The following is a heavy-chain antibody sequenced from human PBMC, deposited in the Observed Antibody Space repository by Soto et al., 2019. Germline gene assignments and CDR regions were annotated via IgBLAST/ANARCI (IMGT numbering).Heavy chain of an antibody. CDR3: ARGGSSGRRHGMDV. D-gene: IGHD3-22*01. J-gene: IGHJ6*02. CDR1: GGTFSSYA. Sequence: QVQLVHSGAEVKKPGSSVKVSCKASGGTFSSYAISWVRQAPGQGLEWMGGIIPIFGTANYAQKFQGRVTITADKSKSTAYMELSSLRSEDTDLYDCARGGSSGRRHGMDVWGQGTTVTVSS. V-gene: IGHV1-69*06. CDR2: IIPIFGTA.